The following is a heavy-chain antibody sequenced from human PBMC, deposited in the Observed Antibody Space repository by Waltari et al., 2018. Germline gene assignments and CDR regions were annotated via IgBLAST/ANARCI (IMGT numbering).Heavy chain of an antibody. Sequence: EVQLVESGGGLVQPGGSLSLSCAASGFTFSRHWMRWVRQAPGKGLEWVANIKQDGSEKYYVDSVKGRFTISRDNAKNSLYLQMNSLRAEDTAVYYCARDWGYNLPWFDPWGQGTLVTVSS. CDR2: IKQDGSEK. D-gene: IGHD3-10*01. CDR1: GFTFSRHW. V-gene: IGHV3-7*01. J-gene: IGHJ5*02. CDR3: ARDWGYNLPWFDP.